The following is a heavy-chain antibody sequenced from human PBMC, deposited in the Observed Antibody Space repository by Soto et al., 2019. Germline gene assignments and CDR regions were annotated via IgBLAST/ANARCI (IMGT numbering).Heavy chain of an antibody. Sequence: QVQLQESGPGLVKPSQTLSLTCTVSGGSISSGGYYWSWIRQHPGKGLEWIGYIYYSGSTYYNPSLKSRVTLSVDTSKNQFSLKLSSVTAADTAVYYCARGGDCSSTSCYSYWGQGTLVTVSS. CDR3: ARGGDCSSTSCYSY. CDR1: GGSISSGGYY. J-gene: IGHJ4*02. D-gene: IGHD2-2*01. CDR2: IYYSGST. V-gene: IGHV4-31*03.